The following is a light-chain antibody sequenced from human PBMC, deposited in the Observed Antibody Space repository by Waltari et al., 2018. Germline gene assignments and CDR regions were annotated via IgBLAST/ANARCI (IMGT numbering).Light chain of an antibody. Sequence: DIDMTQSPSSLSASVGDRVTIPCRARQSISGYLHWYQQKPGRAPRLLIFAASNLQSGVPSRFSGSGSGTDFTLTISSLQPEDFATYYCQQSFNRPPTFGGGTKVEVK. J-gene: IGKJ4*01. CDR1: QSISGY. V-gene: IGKV1-39*01. CDR2: AAS. CDR3: QQSFNRPPT.